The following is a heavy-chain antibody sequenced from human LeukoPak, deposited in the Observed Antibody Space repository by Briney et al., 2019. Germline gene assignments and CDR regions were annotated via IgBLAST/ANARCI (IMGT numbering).Heavy chain of an antibody. CDR2: IYNDGRT. J-gene: IGHJ3*02. Sequence: EGSLRLSCAASGFTVNNKYMTWVRQAPGKGLEWVSLIYNDGRTYYADSVKGRCTISRDNLKNVLYLQMNSLKVEDTALYYCARGLFLSGYLDAFDIWGQGTVVTVSS. V-gene: IGHV3-53*01. CDR1: GFTVNNKY. CDR3: ARGLFLSGYLDAFDI. D-gene: IGHD3-22*01.